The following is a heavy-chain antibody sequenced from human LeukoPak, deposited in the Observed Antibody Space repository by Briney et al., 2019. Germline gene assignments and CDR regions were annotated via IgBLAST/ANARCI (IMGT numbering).Heavy chain of an antibody. J-gene: IGHJ6*02. D-gene: IGHD3-3*01. CDR3: ARESGRITIFGVVIHKGMDV. CDR2: INSDGSST. Sequence: GGSLRLSCAASGFTFSSYWMHWVRQAPGKGLVWVSRINSDGSSTSYADSVKGRFTISRDNSKNTLYLQMNSLRAEDTAVYYCARESGRITIFGVVIHKGMDVWGQGTTVTVSS. V-gene: IGHV3-74*01. CDR1: GFTFSSYW.